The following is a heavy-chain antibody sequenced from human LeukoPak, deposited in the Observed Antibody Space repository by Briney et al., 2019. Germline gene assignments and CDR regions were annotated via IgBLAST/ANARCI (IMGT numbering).Heavy chain of an antibody. Sequence: ASVKVSCKASGYTFTSYGISWVRQAPGQGLEWMGWISAYNGNTNYAQKLQGRVTMTTDTSTSTAYMELRSLRSDDTAVYYCARHIVVVPAAAEAGMDVWGKGTTVTVSS. CDR1: GYTFTSYG. D-gene: IGHD2-2*01. J-gene: IGHJ6*04. CDR2: ISAYNGNT. V-gene: IGHV1-18*04. CDR3: ARHIVVVPAAAEAGMDV.